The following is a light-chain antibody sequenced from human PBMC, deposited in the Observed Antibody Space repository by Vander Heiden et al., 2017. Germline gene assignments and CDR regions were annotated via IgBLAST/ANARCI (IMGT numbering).Light chain of an antibody. CDR1: EDITIY. V-gene: IGKV1-33*01. Sequence: DIQMTPPPSSLSASVGDRVTITCQASEDITIYLNWYQQKPGKAPQLLIYDTSNLETGVSSRFSGSGSGTYFTFTISSLQPEDIATYYCHQYDNLPYTFGQGTKLGIK. J-gene: IGKJ2*01. CDR2: DTS. CDR3: HQYDNLPYT.